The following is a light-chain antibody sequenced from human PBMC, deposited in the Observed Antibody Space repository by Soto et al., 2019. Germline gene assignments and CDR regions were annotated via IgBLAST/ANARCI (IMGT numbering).Light chain of an antibody. V-gene: IGKV3-20*01. Sequence: PLTQSTCTGHRATLSCRASQSVSNNYLAWYQQKPGQAPRLLIYGASNRATGIPDRFSGSGSGTDFTLTISRLEPEDFAVYYCQQYGSSGTFGQGTKVDIK. CDR3: QQYGSSGT. CDR1: QSVSNNY. CDR2: GAS. J-gene: IGKJ1*01.